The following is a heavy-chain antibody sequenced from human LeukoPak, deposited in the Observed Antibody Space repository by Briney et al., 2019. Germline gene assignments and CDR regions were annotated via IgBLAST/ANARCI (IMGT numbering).Heavy chain of an antibody. D-gene: IGHD3-22*01. CDR2: IYSSGRT. J-gene: IGHJ4*02. CDR3: ASGYDSSGYQFDY. V-gene: IGHV4-4*07. Sequence: PSETLSLTCSVSGGSLSNYRWSWIRQPAGKGLEWIGRIYSSGRTTYNPSLMSRVTMSLDTSNNRFSLNLNSLTAADTAVYYCASGYDSSGYQFDYWGQGTLVTVSS. CDR1: GGSLSNYR.